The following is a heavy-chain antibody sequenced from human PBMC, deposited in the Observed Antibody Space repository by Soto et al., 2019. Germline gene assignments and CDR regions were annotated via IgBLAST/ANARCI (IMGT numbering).Heavy chain of an antibody. Sequence: EVQLLESGGGLVQPGGSLRLSCAASGVTFSTYAMNWVRQAPGKGLEWVATISDTGGGTFYAGSVKGRFTISRDNSKNTLYLQMHSLRADDSAIYFCAVGRHKTSGSNTWFDPWGRGTLVTVSS. V-gene: IGHV3-23*01. D-gene: IGHD3-22*01. CDR2: ISDTGGGT. CDR3: AVGRHKTSGSNTWFDP. CDR1: GVTFSTYA. J-gene: IGHJ5*02.